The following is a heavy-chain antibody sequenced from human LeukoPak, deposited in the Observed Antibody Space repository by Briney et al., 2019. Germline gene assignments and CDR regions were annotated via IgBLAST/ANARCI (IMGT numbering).Heavy chain of an antibody. CDR3: AKDYCSSTSCIPGDYYYYYMDV. CDR1: GFTFSSYG. V-gene: IGHV3-30*02. CDR2: IRYDGSNK. D-gene: IGHD2-2*01. Sequence: AGGSLRLSCAASGFTFSSYGMHWVRQAPGKGPEWVAFIRYDGSNKYYADSVKGRFTISRDNSKNTLYLQMNSLRAEDTAVYYCAKDYCSSTSCIPGDYYYYYMDVWGKGTTVTVSS. J-gene: IGHJ6*03.